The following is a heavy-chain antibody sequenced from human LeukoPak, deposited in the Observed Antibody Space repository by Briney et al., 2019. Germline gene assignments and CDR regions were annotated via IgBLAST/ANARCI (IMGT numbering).Heavy chain of an antibody. Sequence: GGSLRLSCAASGFTFSSYAMSWVRQAPGKGLEWVSVIIGSRGSTYYADSVKGRFTISRDNSKNTLYLQMNSLRAEDTAVYYWAKGSRGHQLAHFDYSGQGTLVTVST. CDR2: IIGSRGST. V-gene: IGHV3-23*01. CDR1: GFTFSSYA. J-gene: IGHJ4*02. CDR3: AKGSRGHQLAHFDY. D-gene: IGHD6-13*01.